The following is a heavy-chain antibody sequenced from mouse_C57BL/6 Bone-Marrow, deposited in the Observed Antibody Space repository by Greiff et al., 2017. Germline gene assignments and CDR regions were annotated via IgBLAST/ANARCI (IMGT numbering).Heavy chain of an antibody. J-gene: IGHJ2*01. Sequence: VKLVESGAELARPGASVKLSCKASGYTFTSYGISWVKQRTGQGLEWIGEIYPRSGNTYYNEKFKGKATLTADKSSSTAYMELRSLTSEDSAVYFCARWNYYGDYWGQGTTLTVSS. CDR1: GYTFTSYG. CDR3: ARWNYYGDY. V-gene: IGHV1-81*01. CDR2: IYPRSGNT.